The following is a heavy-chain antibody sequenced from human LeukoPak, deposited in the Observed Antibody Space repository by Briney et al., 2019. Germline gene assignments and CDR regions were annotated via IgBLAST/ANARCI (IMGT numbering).Heavy chain of an antibody. CDR3: QAEDGIRYLHDAFDI. Sequence: GRSLRLSCAATGFTFDDYAMHSVRQDPRQSLELVSGISWNSGIIGYADYVKGRFTISRDNAKNSLYLQMNSLRAEDTALYFFQAEDGIRYLHDAFDIWGQGTMVTVSS. CDR2: ISWNSGII. J-gene: IGHJ3*02. D-gene: IGHD3-9*01. V-gene: IGHV3-9*01. CDR1: GFTFDDYA.